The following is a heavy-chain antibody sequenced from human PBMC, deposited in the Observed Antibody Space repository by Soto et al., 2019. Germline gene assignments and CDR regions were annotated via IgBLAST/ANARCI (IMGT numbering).Heavy chain of an antibody. D-gene: IGHD1-26*01. CDR1: GGSISSYY. CDR2: IYYSGST. J-gene: IGHJ6*02. Sequence: PSETLSLTCTVSGGSISSYYWSWIRQPQGKELQYIGYIYYSGSTNYNPSLKSRVTISDDTSTNQFSLTLSSVTAADTAVYYCERGWWEREGYVMDVLGQGTTVTVSS. CDR3: ERGWWEREGYVMDV. V-gene: IGHV4-59*08.